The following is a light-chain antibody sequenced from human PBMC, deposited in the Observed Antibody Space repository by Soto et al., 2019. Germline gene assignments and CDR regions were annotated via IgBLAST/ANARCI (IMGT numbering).Light chain of an antibody. CDR1: QSVSSN. J-gene: IGKJ2*01. V-gene: IGKV3-15*01. Sequence: EIVMTQSPATLSVSPGERATLSCRASQSVSSNLAWYQQKPGQAPRLLIYGASTRATGIPARFSGSGSGTEFTLTISSLQSEDFAVYYCQHYNDWPYTFGQGTKREIK. CDR2: GAS. CDR3: QHYNDWPYT.